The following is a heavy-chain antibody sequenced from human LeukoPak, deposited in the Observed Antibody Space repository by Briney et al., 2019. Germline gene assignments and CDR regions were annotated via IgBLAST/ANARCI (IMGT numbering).Heavy chain of an antibody. V-gene: IGHV3-21*01. Sequence: PGGSLRLSCAASGFTFSSYSMNWVRQAPGKGLEWVSSISSSSSYIYYADSVKGRFTISRDNAKNSLYPQMNSLRAEDTAVYYCARDRSGYGYFDYWGQGTLVTVSS. D-gene: IGHD3-22*01. CDR2: ISSSSSYI. CDR3: ARDRSGYGYFDY. J-gene: IGHJ4*02. CDR1: GFTFSSYS.